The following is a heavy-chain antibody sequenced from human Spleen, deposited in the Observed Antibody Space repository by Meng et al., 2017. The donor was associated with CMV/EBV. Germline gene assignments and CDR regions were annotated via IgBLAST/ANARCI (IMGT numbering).Heavy chain of an antibody. CDR3: ARHGGGMARFDY. CDR1: GVSIDSSDYS. D-gene: IGHD3-16*01. J-gene: IGHJ4*02. Sequence: TSSGVSIDSSDYSWGWLRQPPGKGLEWIGSIYHTGRTYYNPSLKSRVTISVDTSKSHFSLKLNSVTAADTAIYYCARHGGGMARFDYWGQGTLVTVSS. CDR2: IYHTGRT. V-gene: IGHV4-39*01.